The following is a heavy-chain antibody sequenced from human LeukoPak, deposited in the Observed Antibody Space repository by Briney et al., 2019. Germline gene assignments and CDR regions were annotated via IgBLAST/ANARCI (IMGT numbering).Heavy chain of an antibody. D-gene: IGHD5-18*01. V-gene: IGHV5-51*01. CDR3: ARHVDTAMVTGIDY. Sequence: GESLKISCQGSGYSFINYWIGWVRQMPGKGLGWMGIIYPGESDARYSTSFQGRVTIPSDKSISTAYLQWSSLKAADTAMYYCARHVDTAMVTGIDYWGQGTLVTVSS. CDR2: IYPGESDA. J-gene: IGHJ4*02. CDR1: GYSFINYW.